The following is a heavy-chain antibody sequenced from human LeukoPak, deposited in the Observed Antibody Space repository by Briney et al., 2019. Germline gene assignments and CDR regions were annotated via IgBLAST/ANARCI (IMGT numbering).Heavy chain of an antibody. D-gene: IGHD3-16*01. Sequence: GGSLRLSCAVSGVTFGMYTMGWVRQGPGKGLEWVSLIDGGAVTTYYADSVKGRITISRDNSKDTLFLRMNSLRAEDTAVYYCARDMYNTRTYGYFDYWGQGTLVSVSS. CDR2: IDGGAVTT. J-gene: IGHJ4*02. V-gene: IGHV3-23*01. CDR3: ARDMYNTRTYGYFDY. CDR1: GVTFGMYT.